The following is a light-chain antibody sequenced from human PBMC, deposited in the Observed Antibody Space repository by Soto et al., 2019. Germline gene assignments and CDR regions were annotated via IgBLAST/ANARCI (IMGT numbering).Light chain of an antibody. Sequence: SVLTQPASVSGSPGQSITISCTGTGSDISAYNYVSWYQQHPRNAPKLMIYEVGDRPSRLSNRFSGSKSGNTASLTISRLQPEDEADYYCSAYTSNNFYVFGTGTKGT. V-gene: IGLV2-14*01. CDR2: EVG. J-gene: IGLJ1*01. CDR3: SAYTSNNFYV. CDR1: GSDISAYNY.